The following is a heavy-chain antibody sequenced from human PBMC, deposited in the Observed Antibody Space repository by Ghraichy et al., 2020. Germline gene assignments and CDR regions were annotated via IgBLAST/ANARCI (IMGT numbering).Heavy chain of an antibody. V-gene: IGHV6-1*01. Sequence: SQTRSLTCAISGDSVSSNSAAWNWIRQSPSRGLEWLGRTYYRSKWYNDYAVSVKSRITINPDTSKNQFSLQLNSVTPEDTAVYYCARDQGSSWLNWFDPWGQGTLVTVSS. CDR3: ARDQGSSWLNWFDP. D-gene: IGHD6-13*01. CDR1: GDSVSSNSAA. J-gene: IGHJ5*02. CDR2: TYYRSKWYN.